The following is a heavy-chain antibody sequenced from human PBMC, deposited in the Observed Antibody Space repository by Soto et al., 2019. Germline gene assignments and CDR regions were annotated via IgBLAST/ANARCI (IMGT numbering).Heavy chain of an antibody. CDR3: ARVYGAYYYYYGMDV. Sequence: SETLSLTCVVYGGSFSGYYWSWIRQPPGKGLEWIGEINHSGSTNYNPSLKSRVTISVDTSKNQFSLKLSSVTAADTAVYYCARVYGAYYYYYGMDVWGQGTTVTVSS. V-gene: IGHV4-34*01. J-gene: IGHJ6*02. CDR2: INHSGST. CDR1: GGSFSGYY. D-gene: IGHD1-20*01.